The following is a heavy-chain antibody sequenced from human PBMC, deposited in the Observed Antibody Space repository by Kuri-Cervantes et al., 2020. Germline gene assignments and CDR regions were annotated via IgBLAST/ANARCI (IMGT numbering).Heavy chain of an antibody. CDR1: GGSISSGDYY. CDR3: ARSRTYSGYDYYFDY. Sequence: LRLSCTVSGGSISSGDYYWSWIRQPPGKGLEWIGYIYYSGSTYYNPSLKSRVTISVDTSKNQFSLKLSSVTAADTAVYYCARSRTYSGYDYYFDYWGQGTLVTVSS. D-gene: IGHD5-12*01. V-gene: IGHV4-30-4*01. CDR2: IYYSGST. J-gene: IGHJ4*02.